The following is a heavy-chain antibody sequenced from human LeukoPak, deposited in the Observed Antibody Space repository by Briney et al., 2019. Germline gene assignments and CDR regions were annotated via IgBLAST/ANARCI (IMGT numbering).Heavy chain of an antibody. CDR1: GGSISSGGYS. CDR3: ARDRGYCGGDCYANDY. Sequence: PSQTLSLTCAVSGGSISSGGYSWSWIRQPAGKGLEWIGRIYTSGSTSYNPSLKSRVTISVDTSKNQFSLTLRSVTAADTAVYFCARDRGYCGGDCYANDYWGQGTLVIVSS. D-gene: IGHD2-21*01. J-gene: IGHJ4*02. V-gene: IGHV4-61*02. CDR2: IYTSGST.